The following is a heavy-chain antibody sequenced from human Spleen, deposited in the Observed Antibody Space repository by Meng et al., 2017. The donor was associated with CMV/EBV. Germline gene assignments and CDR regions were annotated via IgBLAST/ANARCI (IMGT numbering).Heavy chain of an antibody. V-gene: IGHV1-18*01. Sequence: ASVKVSCKASGGTFSNYAFNWVRQAPGQGLEWMGWISAYSGNTNYAQKLQGRVSMTTDTSTSTAYMELRSLRSDDTAVYYCARDLTEYQPYFDYWGQGTLVTVSS. CDR2: ISAYSGNT. J-gene: IGHJ4*02. CDR3: ARDLTEYQPYFDY. CDR1: GGTFSNYA. D-gene: IGHD2-2*01.